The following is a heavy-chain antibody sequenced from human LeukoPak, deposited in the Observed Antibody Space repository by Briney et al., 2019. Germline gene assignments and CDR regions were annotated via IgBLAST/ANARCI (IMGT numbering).Heavy chain of an antibody. V-gene: IGHV1-18*01. CDR2: ISAYNGNT. CDR3: ARGQTNYFDWLSSYFDY. Sequence: GASVKVSCKASGYTFTRYGISWVRQAPGQGLEWMGWISAYNGNTNYAQKLQGRVTMTTDTSTSTAYMELRSLRSDETAVYYCARGQTNYFDWLSSYFDYWGQGTLVTVSS. CDR1: GYTFTRYG. J-gene: IGHJ4*02. D-gene: IGHD3-9*01.